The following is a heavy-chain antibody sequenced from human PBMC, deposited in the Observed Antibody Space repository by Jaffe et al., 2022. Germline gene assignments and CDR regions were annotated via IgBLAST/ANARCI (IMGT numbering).Heavy chain of an antibody. J-gene: IGHJ4*02. CDR1: GFTFSSYW. CDR3: ARDGPTKGPAPVGY. CDR2: IKQDGSEK. Sequence: EVQLVESGGGLVQPGGSLRLSCAASGFTFSSYWMSWVRQAPGKGLEWVANIKQDGSEKYYVDSVKGRFTISRDNAKNSLYLQMNSLRAEDTAVYYCARDGPTKGPAPVGYWGQGTLVTVSS. V-gene: IGHV3-7*05.